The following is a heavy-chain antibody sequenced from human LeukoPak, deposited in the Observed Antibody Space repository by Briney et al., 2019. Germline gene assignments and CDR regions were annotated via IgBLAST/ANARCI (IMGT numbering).Heavy chain of an antibody. V-gene: IGHV3-33*01. CDR3: ARDYLDWYFDL. J-gene: IGHJ2*01. CDR2: IWYDGSNK. Sequence: PGRSLRLSCAASGFTFSGYGMHWVRQAPGKGLEWVAVIWYDGSNKYYADSVKGRFTISRDNSKNTLYLQMNSLRAEDTAVYYCARDYLDWYFDLWGRGTLVTVSS. CDR1: GFTFSGYG.